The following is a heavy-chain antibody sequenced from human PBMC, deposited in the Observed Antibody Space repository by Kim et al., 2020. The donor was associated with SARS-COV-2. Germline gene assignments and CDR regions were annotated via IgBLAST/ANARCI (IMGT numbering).Heavy chain of an antibody. V-gene: IGHV4-39*01. J-gene: IGHJ4*02. CDR3: ARRVMAGPFDF. CDR2: IFHSGAT. CDR1: GHSISGSDYY. D-gene: IGHD6-19*01. Sequence: SETLSLTCTVSGHSISGSDYYWAWIRQPPGKGLEWIASIFHSGATYYNPYLETPVTISVDTSKNQFSLTLNSVTAADTSVYYCARRVMAGPFDFWGQGT.